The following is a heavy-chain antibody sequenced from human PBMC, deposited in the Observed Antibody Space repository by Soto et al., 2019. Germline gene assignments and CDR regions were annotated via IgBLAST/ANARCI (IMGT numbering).Heavy chain of an antibody. D-gene: IGHD6-25*01. CDR2: ISSSGSTI. V-gene: IGHV3-11*01. J-gene: IGHJ4*02. CDR3: ARVLAAPNDY. CDR1: GGSFSGYY. Sequence: LSLTCAVYGGSFSGYYWSWIRQAPGKGLEWVSYISSSGSTIYYADSVKGRFTISRDNAKNSLYLQMNSLRAEDTAVYYCARVLAAPNDYWGQGTLVTVSS.